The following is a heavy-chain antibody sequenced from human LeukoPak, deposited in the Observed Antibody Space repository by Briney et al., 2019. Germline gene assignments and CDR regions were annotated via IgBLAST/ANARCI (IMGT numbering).Heavy chain of an antibody. CDR3: ARDYSSSWPFDY. CDR2: IYSGGST. CDR1: GFTVSSNY. Sequence: GGSLRLSCAASGFTVSSNYMSWVRQAPGKGPEWVSVIYSGGSTYYADSVKGRFTISRDNSKNTLYLQMNSLRAEDTAVYYCARDYSSSWPFDYWGQGTLVTVSS. D-gene: IGHD6-13*01. V-gene: IGHV3-53*01. J-gene: IGHJ4*02.